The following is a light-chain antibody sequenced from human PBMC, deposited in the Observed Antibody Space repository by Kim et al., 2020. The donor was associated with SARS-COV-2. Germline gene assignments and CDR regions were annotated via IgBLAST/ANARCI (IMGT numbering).Light chain of an antibody. CDR3: TSYTSSSSLPVV. Sequence: QSALTQPASVSGSPGQSITISCTGTSSDVGDYNYVSWYQQHPGEAPKLMIYDVTNRPSGVSNRFSGSKSGNTASLTISGLQAEDEADYFCTSYTSSSSLPVVFGGGTQLTVL. CDR1: SSDVGDYNY. V-gene: IGLV2-14*03. CDR2: DVT. J-gene: IGLJ2*01.